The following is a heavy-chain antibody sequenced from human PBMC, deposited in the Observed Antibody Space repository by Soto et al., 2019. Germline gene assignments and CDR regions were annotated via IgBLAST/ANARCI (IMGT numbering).Heavy chain of an antibody. CDR3: ARAIRITFSIGHFDP. CDR2: ISAYNGNT. Sequence: ASVKVSCKASGYTFTSYGISWVRLAPGQGLEWMGWISAYNGNTNYAQKLQGRVTMTTDTSTSTAYMELRSLRSDDTAVYYCARAIRITFSIGHFDPSGQGTLVTVSS. CDR1: GYTFTSYG. J-gene: IGHJ5*02. V-gene: IGHV1-18*01. D-gene: IGHD3-16*01.